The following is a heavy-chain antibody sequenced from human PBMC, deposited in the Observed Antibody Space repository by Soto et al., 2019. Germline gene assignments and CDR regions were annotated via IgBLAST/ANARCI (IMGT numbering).Heavy chain of an antibody. CDR3: AREGGSSSPGFDY. CDR2: ISSSGSTI. D-gene: IGHD2-15*01. CDR1: GFTLSSYE. J-gene: IGHJ4*02. Sequence: RLSCAASGFTLSSYEMNWVRQAPGKGLEWVSYISSSGSTIYYADSVKGRFTISRDNAKNSLYLQMNSLRAEDTAVYYCAREGGSSSPGFDYWGQGTLVTVPQ. V-gene: IGHV3-48*03.